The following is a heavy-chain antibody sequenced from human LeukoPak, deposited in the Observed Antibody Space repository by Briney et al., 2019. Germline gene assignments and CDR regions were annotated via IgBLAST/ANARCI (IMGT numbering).Heavy chain of an antibody. CDR2: TYYSGST. Sequence: PSETLSLTCTVSGGSISSSSYYWGWIRQPPGKGLEWIGSTYYSGSTYYNPSLKSRVTISVDTSKNQFSLKLSSVTAADTAVYYCARVGVLRFLEWLLGYWGQGTLVTVSS. J-gene: IGHJ4*02. V-gene: IGHV4-39*01. D-gene: IGHD3-3*01. CDR3: ARVGVLRFLEWLLGY. CDR1: GGSISSSSYY.